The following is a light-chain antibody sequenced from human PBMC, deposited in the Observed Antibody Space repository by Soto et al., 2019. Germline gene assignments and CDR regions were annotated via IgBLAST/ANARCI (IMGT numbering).Light chain of an antibody. Sequence: EIVLTQSPGTLSLSPGERATLSCRASQSVSSNYFVWYQQKPGQAPRLLVFDASNRATGIPHRFNGSGSGTDFPLTISRLEPEDFAVYYCQQYGSSPLTFGGGTKVEIK. J-gene: IGKJ4*01. V-gene: IGKV3-20*01. CDR2: DAS. CDR3: QQYGSSPLT. CDR1: QSVSSNY.